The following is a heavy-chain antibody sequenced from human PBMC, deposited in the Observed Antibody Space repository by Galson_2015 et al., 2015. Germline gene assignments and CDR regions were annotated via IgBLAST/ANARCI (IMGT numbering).Heavy chain of an antibody. Sequence: SLRLSCAASGFTFSGYAMHWVRQAPGKGLEYVSAISSNGGSTYYANSVKGRFTISRDNSKNTLYLQMGSLRAEDMAVYYCARYSVGKTYSSGGRGAFDIWGQGTMVTVSS. CDR1: GFTFSGYA. CDR2: ISSNGGST. D-gene: IGHD6-19*01. V-gene: IGHV3-64*01. CDR3: ARYSVGKTYSSGGRGAFDI. J-gene: IGHJ3*02.